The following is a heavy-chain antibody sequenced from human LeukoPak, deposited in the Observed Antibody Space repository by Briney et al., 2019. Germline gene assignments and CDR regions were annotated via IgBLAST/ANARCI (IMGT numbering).Heavy chain of an antibody. CDR3: AKDYGSGYYYSDY. V-gene: IGHV3-74*01. J-gene: IGHJ4*02. CDR2: ISYDGGGT. D-gene: IGHD3-22*01. CDR1: GFTFSDYW. Sequence: GGSLRLSCAASGFTFSDYWMHWVRQTPGKGLVWVSRISYDGGGTNYADSVKGRFTISRDNSKNTLYLQMNSLRAEDTAVYYCAKDYGSGYYYSDYWGQGTLVTVSS.